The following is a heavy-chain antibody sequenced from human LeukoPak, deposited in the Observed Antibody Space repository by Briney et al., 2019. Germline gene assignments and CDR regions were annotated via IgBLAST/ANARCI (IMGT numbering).Heavy chain of an antibody. CDR1: GGSISTYY. J-gene: IGHJ5*02. CDR3: ARGKAYYCSSTSCYSNNWFDP. CDR2: IYYSGST. V-gene: IGHV4-59*01. Sequence: PSETLSLTCTVSGGSISTYYWSWIRQPPGKGLEWIGYIYYSGSTNYNPSPKSRVTISVDTSKNQFSLKLSSVTAADTAVYYCARGKAYYCSSTSCYSNNWFDPWGQGTLVTVSS. D-gene: IGHD2-2*01.